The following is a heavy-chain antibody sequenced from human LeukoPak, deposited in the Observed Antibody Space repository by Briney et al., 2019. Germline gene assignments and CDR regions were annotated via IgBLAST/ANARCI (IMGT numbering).Heavy chain of an antibody. CDR2: ISSSSSTI. CDR3: ARDLEHPPTGIFYSYGRMGGDNFDY. Sequence: GGSLRLSCAASGLTFSSYSMNWVRQAPGKGLEWVSYISSSSSTIYYADSVKGRFTISRDNAKNSLYLQMNSLRAEDTAVYYCARDLEHPPTGIFYSYGRMGGDNFDYWGQGTLVTVSS. CDR1: GLTFSSYS. V-gene: IGHV3-48*01. J-gene: IGHJ4*02. D-gene: IGHD5-18*01.